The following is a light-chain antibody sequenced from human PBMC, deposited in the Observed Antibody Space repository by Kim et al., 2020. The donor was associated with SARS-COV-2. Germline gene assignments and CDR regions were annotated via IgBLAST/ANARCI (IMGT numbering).Light chain of an antibody. Sequence: LSPGERATLSCRASQSVDSYLAWYQHKPGQAPRLLIYDATNRATGIPARFSGSGSGTDFTLTISSLEPEDIAVYYCHQRSDWPPYTFGQGTKLEI. CDR1: QSVDSY. V-gene: IGKV3-11*01. J-gene: IGKJ2*01. CDR3: HQRSDWPPYT. CDR2: DAT.